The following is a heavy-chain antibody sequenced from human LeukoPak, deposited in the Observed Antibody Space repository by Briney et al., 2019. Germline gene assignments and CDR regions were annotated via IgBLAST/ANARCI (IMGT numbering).Heavy chain of an antibody. CDR1: GGSINSSSYY. D-gene: IGHD3-22*01. V-gene: IGHV4-39*01. J-gene: IGHJ4*02. Sequence: PSETLSLTCTVSGGSINSSSYYWGWIRQPPGKGLEWIGSIYYSGSTYYNPSLKSRVTISVDTSKNQFSLKLSSVTAADTAVYYCARRVITTKYVDYWGQGTLVTVSS. CDR3: ARRVITTKYVDY. CDR2: IYYSGST.